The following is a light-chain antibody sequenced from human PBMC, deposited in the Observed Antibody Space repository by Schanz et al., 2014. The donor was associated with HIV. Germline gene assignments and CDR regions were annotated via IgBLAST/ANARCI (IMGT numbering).Light chain of an antibody. V-gene: IGKV1-39*01. CDR2: AAS. Sequence: DIQMTQSPFSLSASVGDRVTITCRARQSISSYLNWNQQKPRKPPKLLIYAASNLQSGVPSRFSGSGSGTDFTLAISSLQPEDFATYYCQQPASYPLTFGGGTKVEIK. CDR3: QQPASYPLT. CDR1: QSISSY. J-gene: IGKJ4*01.